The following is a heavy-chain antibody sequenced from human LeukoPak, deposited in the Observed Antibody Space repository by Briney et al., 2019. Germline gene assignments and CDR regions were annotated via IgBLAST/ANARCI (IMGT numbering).Heavy chain of an antibody. J-gene: IGHJ3*02. CDR3: ARGAVAVRNAFDI. V-gene: IGHV6-1*01. CDR1: GDSVSSNSAA. Sequence: SQTLSLTCAISGDSVSSNSAAWNWIRQSPSRGLEWLGRTYYSSKWYNDYAVSVKSRITINPDTSKNQFTLQLNPVTPEDTAVYYCARGAVAVRNAFDIWGQGTRVTVSS. D-gene: IGHD6-19*01. CDR2: TYYSSKWYN.